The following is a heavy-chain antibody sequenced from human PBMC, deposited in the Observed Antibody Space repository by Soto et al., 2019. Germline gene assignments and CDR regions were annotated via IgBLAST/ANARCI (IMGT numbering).Heavy chain of an antibody. V-gene: IGHV3-33*01. CDR1: GFTFSSYG. J-gene: IGHJ6*02. D-gene: IGHD2-8*01. CDR3: ARDMSGGYCTNGVCQTHYYYYGMDV. Sequence: GGSLRLSCVASGFTFSSYGMHWVRQAPGKGLEWVAVIWYDGSNKYYADSVKGRFTISRDNSKNTLYLQMNSLRAEDTAVYYCARDMSGGYCTNGVCQTHYYYYGMDVWGQGTTVTVSS. CDR2: IWYDGSNK.